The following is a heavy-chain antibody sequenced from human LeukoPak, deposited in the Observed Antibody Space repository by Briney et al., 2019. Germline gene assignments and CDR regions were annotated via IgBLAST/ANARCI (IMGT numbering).Heavy chain of an antibody. CDR1: GFTFSGYS. J-gene: IGHJ5*02. V-gene: IGHV3-21*01. CDR2: ISSSSSYI. D-gene: IGHD6-6*01. CDR3: ARDDTGSSGGPNWFDP. Sequence: PGGSLRLSCAASGFTFSGYSMNWVRQAPGKGLEWVSSISSSSSYIYYADSVKGRFTISRDNAKNSLYLQMNSLRAEDTAVYYCARDDTGSSGGPNWFDPWGQGTPVTVSS.